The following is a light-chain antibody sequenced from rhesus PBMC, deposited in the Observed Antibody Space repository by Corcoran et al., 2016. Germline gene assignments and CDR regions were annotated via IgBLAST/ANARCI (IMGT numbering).Light chain of an antibody. V-gene: IGKV3-35*01. CDR3: QQYSNWPYS. CDR1: QSVSST. Sequence: EIVLTQSPATLSLSPGERATLSCRASQSVSSTLAWYQQKPGQAPRLLIYDASSGATGIPDRFSGSGSGTAFTLTISSLEPEDVGLYYCQQYSNWPYSFGQGTKVEIK. J-gene: IGKJ2*01. CDR2: DAS.